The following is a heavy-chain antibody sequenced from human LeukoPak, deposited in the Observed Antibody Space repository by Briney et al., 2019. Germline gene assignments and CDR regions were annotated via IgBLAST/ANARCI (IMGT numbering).Heavy chain of an antibody. V-gene: IGHV3-23*01. CDR3: AKDPYDFWSGYYPNWFDP. CDR2: ISGSGGST. Sequence: GGSLRLSCAASGFTFSKYAMGWVRQAPGEGLEWVSAISGSGGSTYYADSVKGRFTISRDNSKDTLYLQMRSLRAEDTAVYYCAKDPYDFWSGYYPNWFDPWGQGTLVTVSS. CDR1: GFTFSKYA. D-gene: IGHD3-3*01. J-gene: IGHJ5*02.